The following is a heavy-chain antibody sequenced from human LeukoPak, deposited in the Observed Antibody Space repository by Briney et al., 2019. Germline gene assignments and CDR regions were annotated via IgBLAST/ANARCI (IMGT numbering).Heavy chain of an antibody. Sequence: SETLSLTCTVSGGSISSGGYYWSWIRQHPGKGLEWIGCIYYSGSTYYNPSLKSRVTISVDTSKNQFSLKLSSVTAADTAVYYCARKDGYNLPFDYWGQGTLVTVSS. D-gene: IGHD5-24*01. J-gene: IGHJ4*02. V-gene: IGHV4-31*03. CDR1: GGSISSGGYY. CDR2: IYYSGST. CDR3: ARKDGYNLPFDY.